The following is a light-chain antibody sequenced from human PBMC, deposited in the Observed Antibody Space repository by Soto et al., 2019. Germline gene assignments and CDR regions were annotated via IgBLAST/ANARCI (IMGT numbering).Light chain of an antibody. Sequence: EIVMTQSPATLSVSPGEGATLSCRASQSVSSNLAWYQQKPGQAPRLLIYAASTRATGIPARFSGSGSGTEFTLTISSLQSEDFAFYYCQQYNNWPPLTFGGGTKVEIK. V-gene: IGKV3-15*01. J-gene: IGKJ4*01. CDR1: QSVSSN. CDR3: QQYNNWPPLT. CDR2: AAS.